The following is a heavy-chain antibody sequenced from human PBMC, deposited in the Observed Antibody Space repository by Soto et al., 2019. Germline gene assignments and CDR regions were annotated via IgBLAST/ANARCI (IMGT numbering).Heavy chain of an antibody. CDR1: GDTFISYA. CDR2: IIPMFGTP. V-gene: IGHV1-69*06. D-gene: IGHD6-19*01. CDR3: ARGIRYSSGWDFDY. J-gene: IGHJ4*02. Sequence: QVQLVQSGAEVKKPGSSVRVSCKASGDTFISYAFSWVRQAPGQGLEWMGAIIPMFGTPNYAQKFQDRVTIAADRSTSTAYMDLRSLRSEGTAVYYCARGIRYSSGWDFDYWGQGTLVTVSS.